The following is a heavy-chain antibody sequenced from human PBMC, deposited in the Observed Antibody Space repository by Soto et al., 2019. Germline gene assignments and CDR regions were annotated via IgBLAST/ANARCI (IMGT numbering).Heavy chain of an antibody. D-gene: IGHD5-12*01. CDR2: INHSGST. CDR3: PSLVATIHGDDY. Sequence: SETLSLTCAVYGGSFSCYYWSWIRQPPGKGLEWIGEINHSGSTNYNPSLKSRVTISVDTSKNQFSLKLSSVTAADTAVYYCPSLVATIHGDDYWGQGTLVTVSS. CDR1: GGSFSCYY. V-gene: IGHV4-34*01. J-gene: IGHJ4*02.